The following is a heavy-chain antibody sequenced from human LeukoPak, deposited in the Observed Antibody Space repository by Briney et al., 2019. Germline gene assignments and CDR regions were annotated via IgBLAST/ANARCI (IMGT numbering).Heavy chain of an antibody. CDR3: ARVMTTVTTFKTYSYGMDV. J-gene: IGHJ6*02. CDR2: INHSGNT. D-gene: IGHD4-17*01. CDR1: GGSFSGSY. Sequence: SETLSLTCAVYGGSFSGSYWTWIRQPPGKGLEWIGEINHSGNTNYNPSLKSRVTISLDTSKNQFSLRLSSVTAADTAVYYCARVMTTVTTFKTYSYGMDVWGQGTTVTVSS. V-gene: IGHV4-34*01.